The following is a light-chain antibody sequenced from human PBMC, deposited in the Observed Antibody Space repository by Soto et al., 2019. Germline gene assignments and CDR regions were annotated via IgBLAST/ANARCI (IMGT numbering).Light chain of an antibody. CDR3: QVWDSRSDHPGV. CDR2: YDS. V-gene: IGLV3-21*04. J-gene: IGLJ2*01. Sequence: SYELTQPPSVSVAPGKTARITCGGNNIGSKSVHWYQQKPCQAPVLVIYYDSDRPSGIPERFSGSNSGNTATLTISRVEAGDEADYYCQVWDSRSDHPGVFGGGTKLTVL. CDR1: NIGSKS.